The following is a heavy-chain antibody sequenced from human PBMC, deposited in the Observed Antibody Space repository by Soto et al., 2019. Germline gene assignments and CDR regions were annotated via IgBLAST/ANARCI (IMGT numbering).Heavy chain of an antibody. V-gene: IGHV1-18*04. CDR2: ISAYNGNT. CDR1: GYTFTSYG. J-gene: IGHJ4*02. Sequence: ASVTVSCKASGYTFTSYGISWVRQAPGQGLEWMGWISAYNGNTNYAQKLQGRVTMTTDTSTSTAYMELRSLRSDDTAVYYCASHDSSGLGPGAFGYWGQGTLVTVSS. CDR3: ASHDSSGLGPGAFGY. D-gene: IGHD3-22*01.